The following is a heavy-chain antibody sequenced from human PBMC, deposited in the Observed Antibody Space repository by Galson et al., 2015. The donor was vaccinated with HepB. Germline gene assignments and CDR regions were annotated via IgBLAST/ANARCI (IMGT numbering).Heavy chain of an antibody. D-gene: IGHD3-10*01. V-gene: IGHV3-23*01. CDR1: GFTFSSYA. CDR2: ISGSGGST. J-gene: IGHJ5*02. CDR3: AKDQMLGLWFGESTTWFDP. Sequence: SLRLSCAASGFTFSSYAMSWVRQAPGKGLEWVSAISGSGGSTYYADSVKGRFTISRDNSKNTLYLQMNSLRAEDTAVYYCAKDQMLGLWFGESTTWFDPWGQGTLVTVSS.